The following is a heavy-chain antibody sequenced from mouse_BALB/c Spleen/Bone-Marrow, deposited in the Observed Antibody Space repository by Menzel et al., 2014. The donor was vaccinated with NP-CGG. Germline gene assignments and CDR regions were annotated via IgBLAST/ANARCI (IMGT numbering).Heavy chain of an antibody. J-gene: IGHJ2*01. CDR2: INPSSGYT. D-gene: IGHD1-2*01. V-gene: IGHV1-4*01. Sequence: VKLVESGAELARPGASVKMSCKASGYTFTSYTTHWVKQRPGQGLEWIGYINPSSGYTNYNQKFKDKATLTADKSSSTAYMQLSSLTSEDSAVYYCARFITTATEYFDYWGQGTTLTVSS. CDR3: ARFITTATEYFDY. CDR1: GYTFTSYT.